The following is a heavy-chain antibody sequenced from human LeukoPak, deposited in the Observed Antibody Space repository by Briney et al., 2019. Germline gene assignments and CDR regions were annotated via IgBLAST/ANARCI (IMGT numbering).Heavy chain of an antibody. J-gene: IGHJ6*02. CDR1: GGTFSSYA. CDR3: ARKTRDPGAYYYGMDV. V-gene: IGHV1-69*04. D-gene: IGHD4-17*01. CDR2: IIPILGIA. Sequence: ASVKVSCKASGGTFSSYAISWVRQAPGQGLEWMGRIIPILGIANYAQKFQGRVTITADKSTSTAYMELSSLRSEDTAVYYCARKTRDPGAYYYGMDVWGQGTTVTVSS.